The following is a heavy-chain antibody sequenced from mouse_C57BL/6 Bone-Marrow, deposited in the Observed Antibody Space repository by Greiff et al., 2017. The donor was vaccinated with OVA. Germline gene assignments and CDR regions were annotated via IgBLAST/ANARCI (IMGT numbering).Heavy chain of an antibody. CDR3: ARETDYAYSFAY. D-gene: IGHD2-4*01. Sequence: QVQLQQSGPELVKPGASVKISCKASGYAFSSSWMNWVKQRPGKGLEWIGRIYPGDGDTNYNGKFKGKATLTADKSSSTDYMELSSLTSEDSAVYFCARETDYAYSFAYWGQGTTLTVSS. J-gene: IGHJ2*01. CDR1: GYAFSSSW. CDR2: IYPGDGDT. V-gene: IGHV1-82*01.